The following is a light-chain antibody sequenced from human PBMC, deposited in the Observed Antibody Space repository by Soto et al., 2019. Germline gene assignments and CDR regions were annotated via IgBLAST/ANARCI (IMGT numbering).Light chain of an antibody. Sequence: QSALTQPASVSGSPGQSITISCTGTSSDVGGYNYVSWYQQHPGKAPKLMIYDVTYRPSGVSNRFSGFKSGNTASLTISGLQAEDEADYYCNSYTSSSTLDVFGTGTKLTVL. J-gene: IGLJ1*01. V-gene: IGLV2-14*03. CDR2: DVT. CDR1: SSDVGGYNY. CDR3: NSYTSSSTLDV.